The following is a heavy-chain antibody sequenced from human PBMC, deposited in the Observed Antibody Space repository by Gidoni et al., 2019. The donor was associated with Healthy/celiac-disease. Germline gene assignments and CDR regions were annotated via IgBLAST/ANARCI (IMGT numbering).Heavy chain of an antibody. CDR2: INPNSGGT. D-gene: IGHD3-16*01. V-gene: IGHV1-2*04. Sequence: QVQLVQSGAAVKKPGASVKVSCKASGYTFTGYYMHWVRQAPGQGLEWMGWINPNSGGTNYAQKFQGWVTMTRDTSISTAYMELSRLRSDDTAVYYCARDLYPGYYYYGMDVWGQGTTVTVSS. J-gene: IGHJ6*02. CDR3: ARDLYPGYYYYGMDV. CDR1: GYTFTGYY.